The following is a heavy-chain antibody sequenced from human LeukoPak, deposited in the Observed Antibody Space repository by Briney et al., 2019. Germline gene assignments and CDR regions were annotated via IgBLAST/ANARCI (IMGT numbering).Heavy chain of an antibody. Sequence: ASVKVSCKASGYTFTSYYMHWVRQAPGQGLEWMGIINPSGGSTSYAQKFQGRVTMTRDTSTSTVYMELSSLRSEDTAVYYCARDGVDSSGWYNWFGPWGQGTLVTVSS. CDR1: GYTFTSYY. CDR3: ARDGVDSSGWYNWFGP. CDR2: INPSGGST. D-gene: IGHD6-19*01. J-gene: IGHJ5*02. V-gene: IGHV1-46*01.